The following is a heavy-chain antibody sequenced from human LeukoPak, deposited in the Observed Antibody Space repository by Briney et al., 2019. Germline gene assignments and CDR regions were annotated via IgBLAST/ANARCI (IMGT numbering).Heavy chain of an antibody. CDR3: ARVRGYGSESFDY. Sequence: GGSLRLSCAASGFTFSNYEMNWVRQAPGKGLEWVSYISTSGSTIYYADSVKGRFTISRDNAKNSLHLQMNSLRAEDTAIYYCARVRGYGSESFDYWGQGTLVTVSS. CDR1: GFTFSNYE. V-gene: IGHV3-48*03. J-gene: IGHJ4*02. CDR2: ISTSGSTI. D-gene: IGHD3-10*01.